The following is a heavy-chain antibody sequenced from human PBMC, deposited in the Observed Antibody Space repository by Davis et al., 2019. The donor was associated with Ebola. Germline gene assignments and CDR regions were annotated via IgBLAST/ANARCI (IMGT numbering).Heavy chain of an antibody. V-gene: IGHV1-46*03. CDR2: INPSGGST. J-gene: IGHJ4*02. D-gene: IGHD6-19*01. CDR1: GCTFSSYA. Sequence: ASVKVSCKASGCTFSSYAISWVRQAPGQGLEWMGLINPSGGSTSYAQKFQGRVTMTRDTSTSTVYMELSSLRSEDTAVYYCVRGDEQWLVRGFDYWGQGTLVTVSS. CDR3: VRGDEQWLVRGFDY.